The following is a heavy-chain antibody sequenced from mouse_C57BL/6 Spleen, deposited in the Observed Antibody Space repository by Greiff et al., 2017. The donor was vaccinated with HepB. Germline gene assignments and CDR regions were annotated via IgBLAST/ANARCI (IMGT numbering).Heavy chain of an antibody. V-gene: IGHV5-4*01. Sequence: EVKLMESGGGLVKPGGSLKLSCAASGFTFSSYAMSWVRQTPEKRLEWVATISDGGSYTYYPDNVKGRFTISRDNAKNNLYLQMSHLKSEDTAMYYCARDRDSIMDYWGQGTSVTVSS. CDR2: ISDGGSYT. CDR3: ARDRDSIMDY. J-gene: IGHJ4*01. D-gene: IGHD2-3*01. CDR1: GFTFSSYA.